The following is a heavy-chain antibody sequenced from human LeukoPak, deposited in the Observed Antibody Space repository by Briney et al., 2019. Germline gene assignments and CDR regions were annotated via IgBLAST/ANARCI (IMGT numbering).Heavy chain of an antibody. CDR3: ARRVVGATTHYFDY. J-gene: IGHJ4*02. CDR1: GYSFTNYW. Sequence: GESLKISCKGSGYSFTNYWIAWVRQMPGKGLEWMGIIYPDDSDSKYSPSFQGHVTISADKSISTAYLQWSSLKASDTAMYYCARRVVGATTHYFDYWGQGGLVTVSS. CDR2: IYPDDSDS. V-gene: IGHV5-51*01. D-gene: IGHD2-15*01.